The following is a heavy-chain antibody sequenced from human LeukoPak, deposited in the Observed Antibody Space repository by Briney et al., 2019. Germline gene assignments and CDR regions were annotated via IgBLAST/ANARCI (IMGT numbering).Heavy chain of an antibody. Sequence: PSETLSLTCAVYGGFFSGYYWSWIRQPPGKGLEWIGEINHSGSTNYNPSLKSRVTISVDTSKNQFSLKLSSVTAADTAVYYCARHFRRYYGSGSYPYYYYYMDVWGKGTTVTISS. D-gene: IGHD3-10*01. CDR1: GGFFSGYY. CDR2: INHSGST. J-gene: IGHJ6*03. CDR3: ARHFRRYYGSGSYPYYYYYMDV. V-gene: IGHV4-34*01.